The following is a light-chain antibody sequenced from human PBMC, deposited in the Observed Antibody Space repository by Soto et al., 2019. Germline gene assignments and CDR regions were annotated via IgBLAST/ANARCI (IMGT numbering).Light chain of an antibody. V-gene: IGLV4-69*01. CDR3: QTWGTGIVV. Sequence: QPVLTQSPSASASLGASVKLTCTLSSGHSSYDIAWHQQQPEKGPRYLMRLNSDGSHTKGGGIPDRFSGSSSGAERYLTISSLQSEDEADYYCQTWGTGIVVFGGGTKLTVL. J-gene: IGLJ2*01. CDR2: LNSDGSH. CDR1: SGHSSYD.